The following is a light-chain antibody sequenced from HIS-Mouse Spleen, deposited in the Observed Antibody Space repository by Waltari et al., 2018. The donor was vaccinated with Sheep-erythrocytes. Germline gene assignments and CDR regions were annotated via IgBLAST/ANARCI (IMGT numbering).Light chain of an antibody. CDR2: EVS. CDR1: SSDVGGYNY. CDR3: SSYAGSNNWV. Sequence: QSALPQPPSASGSPGQSVTIPCTGTSSDVGGYNYVSRYQQHPGKAPKLMIYEVSKRPSGVPDRFSGSKSGNTASLTVSGLQAEDEADYYCSSYAGSNNWVFGGGTKLTVL. V-gene: IGLV2-8*01. J-gene: IGLJ3*02.